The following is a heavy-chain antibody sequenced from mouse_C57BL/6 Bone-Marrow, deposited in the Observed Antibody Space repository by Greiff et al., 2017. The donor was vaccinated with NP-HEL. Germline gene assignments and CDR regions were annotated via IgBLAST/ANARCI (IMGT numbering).Heavy chain of an antibody. V-gene: IGHV5-9-1*02. D-gene: IGHD1-1*01. J-gene: IGHJ4*01. Sequence: EVHLVESGEGLVKPGGSLKLSCAASGFTFSSYAMSWVRQTPEKRLEWVAYISSGGDYIYYADTVKGRFTISRDNARHTLYLQMSSLKSEDTAMYYCTRATVVAYYYAMDYWGQGTSVTVSS. CDR2: ISSGGDYI. CDR3: TRATVVAYYYAMDY. CDR1: GFTFSSYA.